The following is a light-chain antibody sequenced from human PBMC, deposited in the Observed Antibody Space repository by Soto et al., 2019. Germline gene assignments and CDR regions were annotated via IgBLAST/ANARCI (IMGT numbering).Light chain of an antibody. CDR3: SSYTSSSTLVV. Sequence: QSALIQPASVSGSPGQSITISCTGTSSDVGGYNYVSWYQQHPGKAPKLMIYEVNNRPSGVSNRFSGSKSGNTASLTISGLQAEDEADYYCSSYTSSSTLVVFGGGTKLTVL. J-gene: IGLJ2*01. CDR2: EVN. V-gene: IGLV2-14*01. CDR1: SSDVGGYNY.